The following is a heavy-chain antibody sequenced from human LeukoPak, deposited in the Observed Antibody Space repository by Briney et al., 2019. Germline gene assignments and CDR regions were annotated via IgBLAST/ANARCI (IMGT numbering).Heavy chain of an antibody. D-gene: IGHD2-2*01. CDR2: IYTSGST. V-gene: IGHV4-4*07. Sequence: SETLSLTCTVSGGSISSYYWSWIRQPAGKGLEWIGRIYTSGSTNYNPSLESRVTMSVDTSKNQFSLKLSSVTAADTAVYYCARDRPKKAAIVVVPAATNWFDPWGQGTLVTVSS. J-gene: IGHJ5*02. CDR3: ARDRPKKAAIVVVPAATNWFDP. CDR1: GGSISSYY.